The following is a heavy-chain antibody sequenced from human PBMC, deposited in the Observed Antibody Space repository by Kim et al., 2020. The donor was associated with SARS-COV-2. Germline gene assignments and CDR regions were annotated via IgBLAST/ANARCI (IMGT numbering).Heavy chain of an antibody. CDR1: GGSISSYY. V-gene: IGHV4-59*13. D-gene: IGHD6-13*01. CDR2: IYYSGST. J-gene: IGHJ6*02. CDR3: ATLSVSSSWYQGYYYGMDV. Sequence: SETLSLTCTVSGGSISSYYWSWIRQPPGKGLEWIGYIYYSGSTNYNPSLKSRVTISVDTSKNQFSLKLSSVTAADTAVYYCATLSVSSSWYQGYYYGMDVWGQGTTVTVSS.